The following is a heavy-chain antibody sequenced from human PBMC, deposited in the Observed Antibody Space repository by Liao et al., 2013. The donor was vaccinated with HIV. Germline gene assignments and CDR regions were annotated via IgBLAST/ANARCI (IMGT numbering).Heavy chain of an antibody. CDR1: GGSISSGSYY. V-gene: IGHV4-61*02. J-gene: IGHJ4*02. CDR3: AKEHRGSYSFDY. CDR2: VFTSGST. Sequence: QVQLQESGPGLVKPSQTLSLTCTVSGGSISSGSYYWSWIRQPAGMGLEWIGRVFTSGSTNYNPSLKSRVTISIDTSKNKLLPRRLNSVTAADTAVYYCAKEHRGSYSFDYWGQGT. D-gene: IGHD1-26*01.